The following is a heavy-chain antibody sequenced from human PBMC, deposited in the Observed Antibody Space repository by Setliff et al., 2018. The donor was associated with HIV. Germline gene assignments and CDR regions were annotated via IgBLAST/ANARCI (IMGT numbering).Heavy chain of an antibody. Sequence: ASVKVSCKASRSTLNSHTINWVRQAPGQGLDWMGRIIPILGVANYAQRFQGKVTITADKSTSTAYMELTSLRFDDTAMYYCARDFGGYCSSMSCPGLFDPWGQGTLVTVSS. CDR2: IIPILGVA. D-gene: IGHD2-2*01. J-gene: IGHJ5*02. V-gene: IGHV1-69*04. CDR1: RSTLNSHT. CDR3: ARDFGGYCSSMSCPGLFDP.